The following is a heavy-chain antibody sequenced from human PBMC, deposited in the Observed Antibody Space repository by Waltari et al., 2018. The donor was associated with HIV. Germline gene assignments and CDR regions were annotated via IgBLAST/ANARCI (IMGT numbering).Heavy chain of an antibody. V-gene: IGHV3-53*05. Sequence: EVQLVTTGGRLVLPGGSLRLSCIASNFSVRDNYITWGRQSPGTGLEWVSVLYMYGTSHYSDFVRGRFSVSRGMSRNTVFLDMSVLEVEDTALYFCAKGVKFYGPWGQGTQVTVSP. J-gene: IGHJ5*02. CDR3: AKGVKFYGP. CDR1: NFSVRDNY. CDR2: LYMYGTS. D-gene: IGHD2-21*01.